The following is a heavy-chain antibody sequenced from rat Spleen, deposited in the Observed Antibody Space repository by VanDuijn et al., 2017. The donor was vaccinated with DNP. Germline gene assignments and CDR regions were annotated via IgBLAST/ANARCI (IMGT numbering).Heavy chain of an antibody. CDR1: GFTFSAYY. V-gene: IGHV5-22*01. J-gene: IGHJ2*01. D-gene: IGHD4-3*01. CDR3: VRWNSGHFDY. CDR2: IGSAAYAP. Sequence: EVQLVESGGGLVQPGRSLKLSCAASGFTFSAYYMAWVRQAPAKGLEWVAYIGSAAYAPYYGDSVKGRFTISSDNAKSTLYLQMNSLRSEDMATYYCVRWNSGHFDYWGQGVMVTVSS.